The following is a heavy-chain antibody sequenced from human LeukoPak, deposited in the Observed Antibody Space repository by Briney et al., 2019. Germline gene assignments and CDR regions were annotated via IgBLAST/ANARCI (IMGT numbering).Heavy chain of an antibody. CDR1: GFTFSSYA. Sequence: PGGSLRLSCAASGFTFSSYAMHWVRQAPGKGLEYVSAISSNGGSTYYANSVKGRFTISRDNSKNTLYLQMGSLRAEDMAVYYCARDNLRVYSNYQVYGMDVGGQGTTVTVSS. D-gene: IGHD4-11*01. J-gene: IGHJ6*02. CDR3: ARDNLRVYSNYQVYGMDV. CDR2: ISSNGGST. V-gene: IGHV3-64*01.